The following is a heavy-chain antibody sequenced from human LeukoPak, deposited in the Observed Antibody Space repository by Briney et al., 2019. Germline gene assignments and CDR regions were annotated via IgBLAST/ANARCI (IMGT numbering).Heavy chain of an antibody. CDR3: ARDMVRGVFDY. CDR1: GFTFSSYW. D-gene: IGHD3-10*01. Sequence: PGRSLRLSCAASGFTFSSYWMHWVRQAPGKGLVWVSRINSDGSRTSYADSVKGRFTISRDNAKNTLYLQMNSLRAEDTAVYYCARDMVRGVFDYWGQGTLVTVSS. J-gene: IGHJ4*02. V-gene: IGHV3-74*01. CDR2: INSDGSRT.